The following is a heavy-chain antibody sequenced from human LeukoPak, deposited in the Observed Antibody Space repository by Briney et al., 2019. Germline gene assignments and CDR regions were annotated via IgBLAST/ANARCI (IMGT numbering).Heavy chain of an antibody. Sequence: SQTLSLTCAISGGSVSSNSASWNWIRQSPSRGLEWLGKTLYRSKWYNDYAVSVKSRITISPDTSKNQFSLQLNSVTPEDTAVYYCARSHYYGMDVWGQGTTVTVAS. V-gene: IGHV6-1*01. J-gene: IGHJ6*02. CDR1: GGSVSSNSAS. CDR3: ARSHYYGMDV. CDR2: TLYRSKWYN.